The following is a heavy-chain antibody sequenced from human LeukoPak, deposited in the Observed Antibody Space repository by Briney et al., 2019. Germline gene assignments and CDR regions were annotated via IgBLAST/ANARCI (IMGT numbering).Heavy chain of an antibody. D-gene: IGHD3-10*01. CDR1: GFTFSSYG. CDR2: IRYDGSNK. CDR3: ARGRSGSGNYYNAAFDI. V-gene: IGHV3-30*02. Sequence: GGSLRLSCAASGFTFSSYGMHWVRQAPGKGLEWVAFIRYDGSNKYYADSVKGRFTISRDNSKNTLYLQMNSLRAEDTAVYYCARGRSGSGNYYNAAFDIWGQGTMVTVSS. J-gene: IGHJ3*02.